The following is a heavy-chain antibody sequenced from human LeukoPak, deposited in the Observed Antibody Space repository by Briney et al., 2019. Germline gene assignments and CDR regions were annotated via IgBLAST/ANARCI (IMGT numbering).Heavy chain of an antibody. D-gene: IGHD6-6*01. V-gene: IGHV1-2*02. CDR1: GYTFTSYG. J-gene: IGHJ4*02. Sequence: ASVKVSCKASGYTFTSYGISWVRQAPGQGLEWMGWINPNSGGTNYAQKFQGRVTMTRDTSISTAYMELSRLRSDDTAVYYCARVREISSIAARLAYWGQGTLVTVSS. CDR3: ARVREISSIAARLAY. CDR2: INPNSGGT.